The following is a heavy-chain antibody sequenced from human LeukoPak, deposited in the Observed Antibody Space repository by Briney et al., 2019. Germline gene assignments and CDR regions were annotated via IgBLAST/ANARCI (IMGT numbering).Heavy chain of an antibody. CDR3: ARLDYNSYSMGV. D-gene: IGHD2-2*03. CDR2: IYYSGIT. J-gene: IGHJ6*02. V-gene: IGHV4-39*01. CDR1: GDSINSRSYY. Sequence: KPSETLSLTCTVSGDSINSRSYYWGWIRQPPGKGLEWIGSIYYSGITYYNPSLKSRVTISVDTSENQFSLRLISVTAADTAVYYCARLDYNSYSMGVWGQGTTVTVSS.